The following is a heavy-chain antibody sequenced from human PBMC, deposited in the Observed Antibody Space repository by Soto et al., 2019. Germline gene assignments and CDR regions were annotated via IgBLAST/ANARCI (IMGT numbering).Heavy chain of an antibody. CDR2: ISGSGSTT. D-gene: IGHD6-19*01. Sequence: PGGSLRLSCGASGFTFSSHAMSWVRQAPGKGLEWVSSISGSGSTTYYADSAKGRFTISRDNSKNTLYLQMNSLRAEDTAVYYCAKPPGDSNGWKYFDYWGQGTLVT. CDR1: GFTFSSHA. J-gene: IGHJ4*02. CDR3: AKPPGDSNGWKYFDY. V-gene: IGHV3-23*01.